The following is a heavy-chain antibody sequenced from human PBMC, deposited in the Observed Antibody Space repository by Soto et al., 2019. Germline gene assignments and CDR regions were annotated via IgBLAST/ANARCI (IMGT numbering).Heavy chain of an antibody. J-gene: IGHJ6*02. CDR2: IKKDGSEQ. CDR1: GFTFSNYW. V-gene: IGHV3-7*01. Sequence: TGGSLRLSCAASGFTFSNYWMTWVRQAPGKGLEWVANIKKDGSEQYYVDSVKGRFTVSRDNAKNLVDLQMNSLRPEDTAVYYCASGNYYNGMDVWGQGTTVTVSS. CDR3: ASGNYYNGMDV.